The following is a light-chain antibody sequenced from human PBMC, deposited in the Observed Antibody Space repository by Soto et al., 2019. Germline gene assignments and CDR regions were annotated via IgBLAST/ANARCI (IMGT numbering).Light chain of an antibody. Sequence: DIQMTQSPSSLSASLGDRVTITCRASQSISTYLNWFQQKPGKAPKLLIYTASSLQSGVPSRFSGSGSGTDCTLTISNLQPEDFATYYCHQNYGTPLTFGGGTKVEIK. J-gene: IGKJ4*01. V-gene: IGKV1-39*01. CDR3: HQNYGTPLT. CDR1: QSISTY. CDR2: TAS.